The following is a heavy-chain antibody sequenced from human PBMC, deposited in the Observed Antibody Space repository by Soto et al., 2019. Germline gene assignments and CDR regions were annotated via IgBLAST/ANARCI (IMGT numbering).Heavy chain of an antibody. Sequence: GTLSLTCTVSGVSISSSYWSWIRQSPGTGLEWIGYIYYTGTTNYNPSLKRRVTISLDTAKNQFSLNVNSLTTADTAVYFCARGGNRYSNTASGVGGFDFWGQGTLVTVSS. CDR2: IYYTGTT. CDR1: GVSISSSY. D-gene: IGHD5-12*01. J-gene: IGHJ4*02. V-gene: IGHV4-59*01. CDR3: ARGGNRYSNTASGVGGFDF.